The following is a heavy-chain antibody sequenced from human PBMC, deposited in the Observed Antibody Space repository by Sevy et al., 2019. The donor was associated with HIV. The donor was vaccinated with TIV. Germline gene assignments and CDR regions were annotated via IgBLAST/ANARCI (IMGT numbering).Heavy chain of an antibody. CDR1: GFTFDDHA. CDR3: AKDITTMVRGRYGMDV. Sequence: SLRLSCAASGFTFDDHAMHWVRQAPGKGLEWVSGISWNSGSIGYADSVKGRFTISRDNAKNSLYLQMNSLRAEDTALYYCAKDITTMVRGRYGMDVWGQGTTVTVSS. CDR2: ISWNSGSI. J-gene: IGHJ6*02. D-gene: IGHD3-10*01. V-gene: IGHV3-9*01.